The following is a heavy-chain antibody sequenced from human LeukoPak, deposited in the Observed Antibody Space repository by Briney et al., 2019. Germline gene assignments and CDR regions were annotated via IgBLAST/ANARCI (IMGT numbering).Heavy chain of an antibody. Sequence: SETLSLTCTVSGGSVSSSSYYWGWIRQPPGKGLEWIGRIHYSGSTYHNPSLKSRVTISVDTSKNQLSLKLSSVTAADTAVYYCARGFWSGYIDYWGQGTLVTVSS. D-gene: IGHD3-3*01. CDR1: GGSVSSSSYY. CDR3: ARGFWSGYIDY. V-gene: IGHV4-39*01. CDR2: IHYSGST. J-gene: IGHJ4*02.